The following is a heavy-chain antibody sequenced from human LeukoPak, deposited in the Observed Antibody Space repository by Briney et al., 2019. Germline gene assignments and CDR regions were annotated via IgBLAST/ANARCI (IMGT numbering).Heavy chain of an antibody. J-gene: IGHJ4*02. D-gene: IGHD6-13*01. CDR3: VRVVTTSSGWYHFDN. CDR2: IFGSGGSP. CDR1: GFTFGSHA. Sequence: PGGSLRLSCEASGFTFGSHAMYWVRQAPGKGLEWVAGIFGSGGSPHYADPVKGRFTISRDNSRNTVYLQINSLKTEDTAVYYCVRVVTTSSGWYHFDNWGQGTLVTVSS. V-gene: IGHV3-23*01.